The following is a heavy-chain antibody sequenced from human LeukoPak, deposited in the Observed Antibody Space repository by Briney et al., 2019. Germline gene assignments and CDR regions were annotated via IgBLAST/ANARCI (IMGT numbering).Heavy chain of an antibody. CDR2: INHSGST. D-gene: IGHD2-2*01. V-gene: IGHV4-34*01. J-gene: IGHJ4*02. CDR1: GGSFSGYY. CDR3: ARGTPYCSGISCYAQFDS. Sequence: SETLSLTCAVYGGSFSGYYWSWLRQPPGKGLEWIGEINHSGSTNYNPSLKSRVTISVDTSKNQFSLRLSSVTAADTAVYYCARGTPYCSGISCYAQFDSWGQGTLVTVSS.